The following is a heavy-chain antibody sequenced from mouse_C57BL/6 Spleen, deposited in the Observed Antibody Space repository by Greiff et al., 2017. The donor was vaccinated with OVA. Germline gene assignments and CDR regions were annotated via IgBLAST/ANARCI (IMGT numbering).Heavy chain of an antibody. CDR2: ISSGSSTI. D-gene: IGHD2-1*01. Sequence: DVHLVESGGGLVKPGGSLKLSCAASGFTFSDYGMHWVRQAPEKGLEWVAYISSGSSTIYYADTVKGRFTISRDNAKNTLFLQMTSLRSEDTAMYYCARRDYGNLGFDYWGQGTTLTVSS. J-gene: IGHJ2*01. V-gene: IGHV5-17*01. CDR1: GFTFSDYG. CDR3: ARRDYGNLGFDY.